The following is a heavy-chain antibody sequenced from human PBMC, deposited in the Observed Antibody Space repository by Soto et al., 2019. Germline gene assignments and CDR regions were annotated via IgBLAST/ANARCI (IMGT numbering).Heavy chain of an antibody. CDR2: ISAYNGNT. CDR1: GYTFTSYG. Sequence: QVQLVQSGAEVKKPGASVKVSCKASGYTFTSYGISWVRQAPGQGLEWMGWISAYNGNTNYAQKLQGRVTMTTDTATSTAYMELRSLRSDDTAVYYCARDPASRVSGWSYPCDYWGQGTLVTVSS. V-gene: IGHV1-18*01. D-gene: IGHD6-19*01. J-gene: IGHJ4*02. CDR3: ARDPASRVSGWSYPCDY.